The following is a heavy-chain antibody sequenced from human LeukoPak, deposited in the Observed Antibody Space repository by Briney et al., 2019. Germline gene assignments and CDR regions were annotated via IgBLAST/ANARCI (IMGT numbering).Heavy chain of an antibody. Sequence: QSGGSLRLSCAASGFSFSSYGMSWVRQAPGKGLDWVSIISDTGAHMFYADSVKGRFTISRDNSKNTLYLQMNSLRAEDTAVYYCAKDLGRDSSSWYWGGLFDYWGQGTLVTVSS. CDR1: GFSFSSYG. J-gene: IGHJ4*02. V-gene: IGHV3-23*01. CDR3: AKDLGRDSSSWYWGGLFDY. CDR2: ISDTGAHM. D-gene: IGHD6-13*01.